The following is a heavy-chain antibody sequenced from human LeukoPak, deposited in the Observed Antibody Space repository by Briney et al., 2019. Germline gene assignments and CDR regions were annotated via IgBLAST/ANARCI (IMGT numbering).Heavy chain of an antibody. CDR1: GYTFTGYY. CDR2: INPNSGGT. V-gene: IGHV1-2*02. D-gene: IGHD2-2*02. J-gene: IGHJ3*02. Sequence: ASVKVSCKASGYTFTGYYMHWVRQAPGQGLEWMGWINPNSGGTNYAQKFQGRVTMTRDTSISTAYMELSGLRSDDTALYYCARDPCTTTTCYTDFDMWGQGTVVTVSS. CDR3: ARDPCTTTTCYTDFDM.